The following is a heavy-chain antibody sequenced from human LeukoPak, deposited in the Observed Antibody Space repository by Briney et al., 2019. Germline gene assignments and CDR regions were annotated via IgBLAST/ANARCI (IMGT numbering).Heavy chain of an antibody. CDR1: GGSFSGYY. CDR2: INHSGST. V-gene: IGHV4-34*01. J-gene: IGHJ5*02. Sequence: SSETLSLTCAVYGGSFSGYYWSWIRQPPGKGLEWIGEINHSGSTNYNPSLKSRVTISVDTSKNQFSLKLSSVTAADTAVYYCARALGPWGQGTLVTVSS. CDR3: ARALGP.